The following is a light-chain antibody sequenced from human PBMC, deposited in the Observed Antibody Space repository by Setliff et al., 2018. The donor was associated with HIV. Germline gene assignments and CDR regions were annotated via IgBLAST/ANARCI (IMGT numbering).Light chain of an antibody. V-gene: IGLV2-14*03. J-gene: IGLJ1*01. CDR2: DVT. CDR1: SSDVGGYDY. CDR3: CSYGSSDTFV. Sequence: QSALTQPASVSGSPGQSITISCTGSSSDVGGYDYVSWYQQHPDKAPKLMIFDVTSRPSGVSNRFSGSKSGNTASLTISGLQAEDEAHYYCCSYGSSDTFVFGTGTKVTVL.